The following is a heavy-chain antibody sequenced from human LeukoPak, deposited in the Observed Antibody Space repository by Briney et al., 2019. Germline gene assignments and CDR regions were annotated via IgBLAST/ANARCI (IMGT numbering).Heavy chain of an antibody. Sequence: GGSLRLSCAASGFTFSSYAMHWVHQAPGKGLEWVAVISYDGSNKYYADSVKGRFTISRDNSKNTLYLQMNSLRAEDTAVYYCSKYSSSYGVDYWGQGTLVTVSS. CDR2: ISYDGSNK. J-gene: IGHJ4*02. D-gene: IGHD6-6*01. V-gene: IGHV3-30*01. CDR1: GFTFSSYA. CDR3: SKYSSSYGVDY.